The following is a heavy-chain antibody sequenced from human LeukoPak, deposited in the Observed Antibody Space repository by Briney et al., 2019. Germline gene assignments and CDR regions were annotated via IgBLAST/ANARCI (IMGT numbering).Heavy chain of an antibody. V-gene: IGHV3-33*01. J-gene: IGHJ4*02. CDR3: ARDRWGNGWTGSIDN. CDR1: GFTFSNYA. D-gene: IGHD6-19*01. CDR2: IWYDRGDK. Sequence: GGSLRLSCAASGFTFSNYAMHWVRQAPGKGLEWVAVIWYDRGDKYYADAVKGRFTISRDDSKNTLYLQIKSLRAEDTAVYYCARDRWGNGWTGSIDNWGQGTLVTVSA.